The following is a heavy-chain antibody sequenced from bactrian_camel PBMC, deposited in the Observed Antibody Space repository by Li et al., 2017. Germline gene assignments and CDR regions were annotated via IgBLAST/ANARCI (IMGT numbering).Heavy chain of an antibody. V-gene: IGHV3-2*01. Sequence: HVQLVESGGGLVQPGGSLRLSCAASGFTFSSYYMSWVRQAPGKGLEWVSSIYSDGRNTYYADSVKGRFTVSRDNARDTVNLRMDNLKTEDTATYYCAAAKIRTCIDGPCRCRGGNTDFDNWGQGTQVTVS. CDR2: IYSDGRNT. D-gene: IGHD1*01. CDR3: AAAKIRTCIDGPCRCRGGNTDFDN. J-gene: IGHJ6*01. CDR1: GFTFSSYY.